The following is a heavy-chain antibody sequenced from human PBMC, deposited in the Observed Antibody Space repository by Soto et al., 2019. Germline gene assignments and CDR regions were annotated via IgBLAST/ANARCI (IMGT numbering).Heavy chain of an antibody. J-gene: IGHJ4*02. CDR2: ISSSGSTA. V-gene: IGHV3-48*03. CDR1: GFSFSSLA. Sequence: GGSLRLSCAASGFSFSSLAMSWVRQAPGKGLEWISYISSSGSTAYYASSVEGRFTISRDNANNSVYLQMDSLRAEDTALYYCTRAAWFPYLSFYWGQGALVTVSS. D-gene: IGHD3-10*01. CDR3: TRAAWFPYLSFY.